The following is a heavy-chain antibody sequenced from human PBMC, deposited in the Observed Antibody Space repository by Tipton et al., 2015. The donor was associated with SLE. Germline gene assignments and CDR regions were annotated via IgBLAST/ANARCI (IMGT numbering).Heavy chain of an antibody. CDR3: ARGGYSSSWYVY. J-gene: IGHJ4*02. CDR2: ISSSSSYI. Sequence: SLRLSCAASGFTFSSYSMNWVRQAPGKGLEWVSSISSSSSYIYYADSVKGRFTISRDKAKNSLYLQMNSLRAEDTAVYYCARGGYSSSWYVYWGQGTLVTVSS. CDR1: GFTFSSYS. V-gene: IGHV3-21*03. D-gene: IGHD6-13*01.